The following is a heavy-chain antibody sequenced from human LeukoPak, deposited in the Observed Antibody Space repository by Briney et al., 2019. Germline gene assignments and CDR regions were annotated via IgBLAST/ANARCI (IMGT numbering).Heavy chain of an antibody. J-gene: IGHJ6*03. Sequence: GGSLRLSCAASGFTFSSYAMSWVRQAPGKGLEWVSAISGSGGSTYYADSVKGRFTISRDNSKNTLYLQTNSLRAEDTAVYYCAKGPVPAARFYYYMDVWGKGTTVTVSS. D-gene: IGHD2-2*01. V-gene: IGHV3-23*01. CDR2: ISGSGGST. CDR3: AKGPVPAARFYYYMDV. CDR1: GFTFSSYA.